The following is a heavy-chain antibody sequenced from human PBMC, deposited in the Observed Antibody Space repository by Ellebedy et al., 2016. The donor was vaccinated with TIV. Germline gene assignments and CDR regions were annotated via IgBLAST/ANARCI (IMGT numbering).Heavy chain of an antibody. CDR1: GFTFSSYW. J-gene: IGHJ4*02. Sequence: GDSLKISCAASGFTFSSYWMSWVRQAPGKGLEWVANIKQDGSKRFYVDSVKGRITISRDNAKTSLYLQMNNRRAEDTAVDYCARDTLVGVTDSYFDYWGQGTLVTVSS. CDR3: ARDTLVGVTDSYFDY. V-gene: IGHV3-7*03. D-gene: IGHD1-26*01. CDR2: IKQDGSKR.